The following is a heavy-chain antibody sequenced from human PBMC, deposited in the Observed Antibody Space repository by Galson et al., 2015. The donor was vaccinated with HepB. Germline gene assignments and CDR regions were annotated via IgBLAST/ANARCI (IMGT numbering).Heavy chain of an antibody. CDR2: INSDGSST. Sequence: SLRLSCAASGFTFSSYWMHWVRQAPGKGLVWVSRINSDGSSTSYADSVKGRFTISRDNAKNTLYLQMNSLRAEDTAVYYCAREICHGSGYDIGEGCAFDIWGQGTMVTVSS. CDR3: AREICHGSGYDIGEGCAFDI. V-gene: IGHV3-74*01. D-gene: IGHD5-12*01. J-gene: IGHJ3*02. CDR1: GFTFSSYW.